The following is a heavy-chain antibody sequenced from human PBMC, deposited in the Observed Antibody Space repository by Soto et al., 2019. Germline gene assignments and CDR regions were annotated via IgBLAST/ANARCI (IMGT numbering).Heavy chain of an antibody. CDR1: GGSFSGYY. CDR2: INHSGST. V-gene: IGHV4-34*01. D-gene: IGHD3-22*01. CDR3: ARGRGTYYYDSSGYPGHAFDI. J-gene: IGHJ3*02. Sequence: SETLSLTCAVYGGSFSGYYWSWIRQPPGKGLEWIGEINHSGSTNHNPSLKSRVTISVDTSKNQFSLKLSSVTAADTAVYYCARGRGTYYYDSSGYPGHAFDIWGQGTMVTVSS.